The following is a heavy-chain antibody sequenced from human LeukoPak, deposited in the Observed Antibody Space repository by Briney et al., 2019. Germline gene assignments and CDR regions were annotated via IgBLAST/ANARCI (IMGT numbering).Heavy chain of an antibody. Sequence: GGSLRLSCAASGFTFSSYWMTWVRQAPGKGLEWVANIKLDGSEKYYVASVMGRFTISRDNGESSLYLQMNSLRAGDTAVYYCARGRNSWSKHSLDYWGQGTLVTLSS. J-gene: IGHJ4*02. D-gene: IGHD3-3*02. CDR2: IKLDGSEK. V-gene: IGHV3-7*01. CDR3: ARGRNSWSKHSLDY. CDR1: GFTFSSYW.